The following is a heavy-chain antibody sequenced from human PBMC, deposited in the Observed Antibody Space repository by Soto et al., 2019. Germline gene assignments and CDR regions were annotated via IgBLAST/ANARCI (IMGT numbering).Heavy chain of an antibody. V-gene: IGHV3-48*01. D-gene: IGHD6-13*01. CDR1: GFTFSSYS. CDR3: AGNHRQIAAAGQPFDY. CDR2: ISSSSSTI. J-gene: IGHJ4*02. Sequence: EVQLVESGGGLVQPGGSLRLSCAASGFTFSSYSMNWVRQAPGKGLAWVSYISSSSSTIYYADSVKGRFTISRDNAKNSLYLQMNSLRAEDTAVYYCAGNHRQIAAAGQPFDYWGQGTLVTVSS.